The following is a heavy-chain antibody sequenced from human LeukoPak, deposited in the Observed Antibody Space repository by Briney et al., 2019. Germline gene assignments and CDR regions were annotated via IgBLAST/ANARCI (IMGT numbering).Heavy chain of an antibody. V-gene: IGHV3-48*03. CDR3: ASSSGGLNWFDP. CDR1: GFTFSSYE. Sequence: GGSLRLSCAASGFTFSSYEMNWVRQAPGKGLEWVSYISSTSGSTIYYADSVKGRFTISRDNAKNTLYLQMNSLRVEDTAVYYCASSSGGLNWFDPWGQGTLVTVSS. CDR2: ISSTSGSTI. J-gene: IGHJ5*02. D-gene: IGHD3-22*01.